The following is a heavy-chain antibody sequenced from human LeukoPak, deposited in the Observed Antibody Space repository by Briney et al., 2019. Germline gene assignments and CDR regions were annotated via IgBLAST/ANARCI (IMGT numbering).Heavy chain of an antibody. J-gene: IGHJ6*03. CDR3: AAHTRNYYYYYCMDV. V-gene: IGHV3-23*01. Sequence: PGGSLRLFCAASGFTFSSYAMSWVRHAPGKGLEWVSAISGSGGSTYYADSVKGRFTISRDNSKNTLYLQMNSLRAEDTAVYYCAAHTRNYYYYYCMDVWGKGTTVTVSS. D-gene: IGHD1-1*01. CDR2: ISGSGGST. CDR1: GFTFSSYA.